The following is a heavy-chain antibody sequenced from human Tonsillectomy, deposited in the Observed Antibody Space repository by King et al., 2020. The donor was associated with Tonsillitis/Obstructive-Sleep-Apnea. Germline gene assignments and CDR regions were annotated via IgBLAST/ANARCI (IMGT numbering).Heavy chain of an antibody. J-gene: IGHJ3*02. CDR2: ISSSGSTI. D-gene: IGHD1-1*01. CDR1: GFTFSSYE. Sequence: VQLVESGGGLVQPGGSLRLSCAASGFTFSSYEMNWVRQAPGKGLEWVSYISSSGSTIYYADSVKGRFTISRDNAKNSLYLQMNSLRAEDTAVYYCAGDNRTGTTLEAFDIWGQGTMVTVSS. V-gene: IGHV3-48*03. CDR3: AGDNRTGTTLEAFDI.